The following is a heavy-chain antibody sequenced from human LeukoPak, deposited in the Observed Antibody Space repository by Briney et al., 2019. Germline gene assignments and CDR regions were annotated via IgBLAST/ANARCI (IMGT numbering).Heavy chain of an antibody. CDR2: ITTDTGSP. CDR3: ARAARYCSGDNCFSPRTFDI. D-gene: IGHD2-15*01. V-gene: IGHV7-4-1*02. J-gene: IGHJ3*02. Sequence: GASVKVSCKASGYTFSSHSINWVRQAPEQGLEWMGWITTDTGSPTYAQGFTGRFVFSLDTSVTTAYLQITSLEAEDTAIYYCARAARYCSGDNCFSPRTFDIWAKGQWSPSL. CDR1: GYTFSSHS.